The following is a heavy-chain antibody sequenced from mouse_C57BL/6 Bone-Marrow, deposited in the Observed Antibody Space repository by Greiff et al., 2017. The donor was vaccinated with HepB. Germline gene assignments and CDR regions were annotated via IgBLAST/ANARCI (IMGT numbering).Heavy chain of an antibody. CDR2: ISSGSSTI. D-gene: IGHD2-5*01. CDR3: ARAYYSNPDY. V-gene: IGHV5-17*01. CDR1: GFTFSDYG. Sequence: DVKLVESGGGLVKPGGSLKLSCAASGFTFSDYGMHWVRQAPEKGLEWVAYISSGSSTIYYADTVKGRFTISRDNAKNTLFLQMTSLRSEDTAMYYCARAYYSNPDYWGQGTTLTVSS. J-gene: IGHJ2*01.